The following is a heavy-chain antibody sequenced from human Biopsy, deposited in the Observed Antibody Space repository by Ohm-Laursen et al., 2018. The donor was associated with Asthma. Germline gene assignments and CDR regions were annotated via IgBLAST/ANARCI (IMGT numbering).Heavy chain of an antibody. D-gene: IGHD5-12*01. Sequence: SQTLSLTCIVSGDAMSTSGSYWGWIRQSPGKGLEWIAYIFYSGATNYNPALKSRVAQSIDTSKSQFSLRLNSLSAADTAVYYCARGTIVAGIDYWGRGTLVTVSS. V-gene: IGHV4-30-4*08. CDR3: ARGTIVAGIDY. J-gene: IGHJ4*02. CDR2: IFYSGAT. CDR1: GDAMSTSGSY.